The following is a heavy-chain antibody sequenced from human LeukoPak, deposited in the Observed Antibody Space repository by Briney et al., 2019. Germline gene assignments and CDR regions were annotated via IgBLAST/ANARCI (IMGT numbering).Heavy chain of an antibody. D-gene: IGHD6-13*01. CDR2: IHYSGST. CDR1: GGSISSYY. V-gene: IGHV4-59*01. Sequence: SETLSLTCTVSGGSISSYYWSWIRRPPGKGLEWIGYIHYSGSTNYNPSLKSRVTISVDTSKNQFSLKLSSVTAADTAVYYCAREWAAAASSAFDIWGQGTMVTVSS. CDR3: AREWAAAASSAFDI. J-gene: IGHJ3*02.